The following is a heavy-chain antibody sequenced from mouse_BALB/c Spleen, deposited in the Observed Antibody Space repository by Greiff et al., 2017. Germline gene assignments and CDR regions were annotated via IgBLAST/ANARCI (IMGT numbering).Heavy chain of an antibody. CDR3: ARSDYGNYWFAY. V-gene: IGHV3-8*02. J-gene: IGHJ3*01. D-gene: IGHD2-1*01. Sequence: VQLVESGPNLVKTSQTLSPTCSVTGDLITSGYWKWIRKFPGNKIEYMGYISYSGSTYYNPSLKSRISITRDTSKNQYYLQLNSVTTEDIATYYCARSDYGNYWFAYWGQGTLVTVSA. CDR1: GDLITSGY. CDR2: ISYSGST.